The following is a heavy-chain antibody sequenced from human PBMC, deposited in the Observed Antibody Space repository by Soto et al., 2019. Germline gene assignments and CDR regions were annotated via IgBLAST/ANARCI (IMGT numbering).Heavy chain of an antibody. CDR2: IYYSGST. D-gene: IGHD5-12*01. J-gene: IGHJ5*02. Sequence: QVQLQESGPGLVKPSQTLSLTCTVSGGSISSVDYYWSWIRQPPGKGLEWLGYIYYSGSTYYNPSLKSRVTISVDTSKNQFYLKLSSVTAADTAVYYWARYSGSEGLRFDPWGQGTLVTVSS. V-gene: IGHV4-30-4*01. CDR1: GGSISSVDYY. CDR3: ARYSGSEGLRFDP.